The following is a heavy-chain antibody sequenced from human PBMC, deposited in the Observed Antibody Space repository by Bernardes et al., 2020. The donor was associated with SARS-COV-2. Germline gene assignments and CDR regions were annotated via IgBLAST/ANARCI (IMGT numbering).Heavy chain of an antibody. Sequence: GGSLFLSCAASGFTFSSYAMSWVRQAPGKGLEWVSAIIGSGGSTYYADSVKGRFTISRDNSKNTLYLQMNSLRADDTAVYFCAKLRTYPNSPADYWGQGTLVTVSS. CDR1: GFTFSSYA. CDR3: AKLRTYPNSPADY. D-gene: IGHD1-1*01. J-gene: IGHJ4*02. V-gene: IGHV3-23*01. CDR2: IIGSGGST.